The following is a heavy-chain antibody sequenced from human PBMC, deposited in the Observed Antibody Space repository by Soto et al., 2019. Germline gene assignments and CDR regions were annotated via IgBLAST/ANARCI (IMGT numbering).Heavy chain of an antibody. CDR2: ISGSGGST. CDR3: AKDRGIAVAGTGNWFDP. J-gene: IGHJ5*02. D-gene: IGHD6-19*01. Sequence: EVQLLESGGGLVQPGGSLRLSCAASGFTFSSYAMSWVRQAPGKGLEWVSAISGSGGSTYYADSVKGRFTISRDNSKNTLYLQMNGMRAEDTAVYYCAKDRGIAVAGTGNWFDPWGQGTLVNVSS. V-gene: IGHV3-23*01. CDR1: GFTFSSYA.